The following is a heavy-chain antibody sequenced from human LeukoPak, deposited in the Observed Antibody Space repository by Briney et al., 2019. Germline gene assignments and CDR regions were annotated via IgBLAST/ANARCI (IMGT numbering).Heavy chain of an antibody. CDR2: INGDGSEK. J-gene: IGHJ1*01. Sequence: GGSLRLSCAASGFTFRTFRMYWVRQAPGKGLECVANINGDGSEKYYMDSVRGRFTISRDNAKNSLYLQMNSLRAEDTAVYYCLRDVRRGGQGTRDTVPS. CDR3: LRDVRR. V-gene: IGHV3-7*01. D-gene: IGHD3-10*01. CDR1: GFTFRTFR.